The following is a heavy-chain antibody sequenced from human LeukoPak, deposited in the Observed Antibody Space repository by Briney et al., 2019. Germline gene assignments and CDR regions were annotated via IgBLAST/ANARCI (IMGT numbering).Heavy chain of an antibody. CDR3: VKSDYGSGSYIPDY. J-gene: IGHJ4*02. CDR2: ISYDGSNK. Sequence: GGSLRLSCAASGFTFSSYGMHWVRQAPGKGLEWVAVISYDGSNKYYADSVKGRFTISRDNSKNTLYLQMNSLRAEDTAVYYCVKSDYGSGSYIPDYWGQGTLVTVSS. D-gene: IGHD3-10*01. V-gene: IGHV3-30*18. CDR1: GFTFSSYG.